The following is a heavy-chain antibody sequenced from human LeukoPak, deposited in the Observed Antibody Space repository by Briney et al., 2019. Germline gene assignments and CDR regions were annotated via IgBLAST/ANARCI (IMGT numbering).Heavy chain of an antibody. J-gene: IGHJ3*02. CDR1: GFTFSSYW. CDR2: IDNDGSDT. Sequence: PGGSLRLSCAASGFTFSSYWIHWVRQALGKGLAWVSRIDNDGSDTIFADSVKGRFTLSRDNAKNTVYLQMNSLRAEDTAVYYCARGGFHHGFDIWGQGTMVTVS. V-gene: IGHV3-74*01. D-gene: IGHD1-14*01. CDR3: ARGGFHHGFDI.